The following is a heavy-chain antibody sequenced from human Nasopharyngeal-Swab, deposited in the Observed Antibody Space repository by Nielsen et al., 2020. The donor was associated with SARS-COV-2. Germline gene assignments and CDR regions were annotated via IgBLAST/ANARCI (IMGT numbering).Heavy chain of an antibody. J-gene: IGHJ4*02. V-gene: IGHV3-15*01. Sequence: VRQAPGKGLEWVGRIKSKTDGGTTDYAAPVKGRFTISRDDSKSIAYLQMNSLKTEDTAVYYCTRSYSSSWYGGYYFDYWGQGTLVTVSS. D-gene: IGHD6-13*01. CDR2: IKSKTDGGTT. CDR3: TRSYSSSWYGGYYFDY.